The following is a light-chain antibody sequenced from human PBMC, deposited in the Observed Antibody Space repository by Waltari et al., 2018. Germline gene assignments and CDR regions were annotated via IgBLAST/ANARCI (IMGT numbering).Light chain of an antibody. V-gene: IGLV2-14*03. CDR3: SSYTSSSTLEVV. Sequence: QSALTQPASVSGSPGQSITIPCTGTSSDVGGYNYVSWYQHHPGKAPKLTIYDVSNRPSGVSNRFSGSKSGNTASLTISGLQAEDEADYYCSSYTSSSTLEVVFGGGTKLTVL. J-gene: IGLJ2*01. CDR2: DVS. CDR1: SSDVGGYNY.